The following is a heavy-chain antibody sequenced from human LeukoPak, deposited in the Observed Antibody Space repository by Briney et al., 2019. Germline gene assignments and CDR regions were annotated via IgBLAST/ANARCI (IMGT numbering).Heavy chain of an antibody. CDR2: LTRSGGDT. CDR3: ATNEGYYYDSSGYYYEDY. V-gene: IGHV3-23*01. Sequence: GGSLRLSCAASGFTFTDYPMSWLRQAPGKGVEWVSALTRSGGDTYHADTVKGRFTISRDNSKNTLYLQMNSLRAEDTAVYYCATNEGYYYDSSGYYYEDYWGQGTLVTVSS. CDR1: GFTFTDYP. J-gene: IGHJ4*02. D-gene: IGHD3-22*01.